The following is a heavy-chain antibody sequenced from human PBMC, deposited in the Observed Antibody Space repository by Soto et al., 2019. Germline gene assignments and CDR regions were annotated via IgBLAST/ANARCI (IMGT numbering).Heavy chain of an antibody. CDR3: AKEVGIAAAAEFDY. D-gene: IGHD6-13*01. V-gene: IGHV3-23*01. J-gene: IGHJ4*02. CDR1: XFTFXXXX. CDR2: ISGSGGST. Sequence: GSLRLSCAAXXFTFXXXXMSWVRQAPGKGLEWVSAISGSGGSTYYADSVKGRFTISRDNSKNTLYLQMNSLRAEDTAVYYCAKEVGIAAAAEFDYWGQGTLVTV.